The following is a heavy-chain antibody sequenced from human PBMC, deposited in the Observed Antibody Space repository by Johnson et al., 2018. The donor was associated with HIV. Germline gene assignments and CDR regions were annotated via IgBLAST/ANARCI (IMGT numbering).Heavy chain of an antibody. D-gene: IGHD6-6*01. Sequence: QVQLVESGGGLVKPGGSLRLSCAASGFTFSDYYMSWIRQAPGKGLEWVSYISSSGSTIYYADSVKGRFTISRDNAKNSLYLQMNSLRAEDTALYYCAKDTTFSSSHAFDICGQGTMVTVSS. V-gene: IGHV3-11*01. J-gene: IGHJ3*02. CDR2: ISSSGSTI. CDR3: AKDTTFSSSHAFDI. CDR1: GFTFSDYY.